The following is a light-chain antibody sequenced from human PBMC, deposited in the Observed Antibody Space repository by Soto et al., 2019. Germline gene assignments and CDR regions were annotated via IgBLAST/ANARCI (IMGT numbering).Light chain of an antibody. CDR2: DVS. V-gene: IGLV2-14*03. CDR3: SSYSSSGTLYV. J-gene: IGLJ1*01. Sequence: QSALTQPASVSGSPGQSITISCTGSSSDVGDYNYVAWYQQHPDKAPKLMIFDVSSRPSGFSNRFSGSKSGSTASLTISGLQAEDEADYFCSSYSSSGTLYVFGTGTKVTVL. CDR1: SSDVGDYNY.